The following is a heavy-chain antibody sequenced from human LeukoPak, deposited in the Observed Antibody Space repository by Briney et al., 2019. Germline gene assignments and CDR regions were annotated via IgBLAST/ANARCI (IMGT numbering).Heavy chain of an antibody. D-gene: IGHD4-17*01. Sequence: ASVKVSCKASGYTFTGYYMHWVRQAPGQGLEWMGWINPNSGGTNYAQKFQGRVTMTRDTSISTAYMELSRLRSDDTAVYYCARGDPYGDPEYFQHWGQGTLVTVSS. V-gene: IGHV1-2*02. CDR3: ARGDPYGDPEYFQH. J-gene: IGHJ1*01. CDR1: GYTFTGYY. CDR2: INPNSGGT.